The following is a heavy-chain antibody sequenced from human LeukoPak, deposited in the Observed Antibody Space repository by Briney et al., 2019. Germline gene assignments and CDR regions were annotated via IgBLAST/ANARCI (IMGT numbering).Heavy chain of an antibody. V-gene: IGHV1-2*02. Sequence: ASVKVSCKASGYTFTGYYMHWVRQAPGQGLEWMGWINPNSGGTNYAQKFQGRVTMTRDTFISTAYMELSRLRSDDTAVYYCARGVVLTTASAMGYWGQGTLVTVSS. J-gene: IGHJ4*02. CDR3: ARGVVLTTASAMGY. D-gene: IGHD4-11*01. CDR2: INPNSGGT. CDR1: GYTFTGYY.